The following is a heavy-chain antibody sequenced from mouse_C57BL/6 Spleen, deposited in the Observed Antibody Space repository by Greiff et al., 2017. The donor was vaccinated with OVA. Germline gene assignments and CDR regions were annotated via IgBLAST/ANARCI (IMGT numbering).Heavy chain of an antibody. CDR2: IDPSDSYT. CDR3: AKMYGNSGY. CDR1: GYTFTSYW. J-gene: IGHJ2*01. V-gene: IGHV1-50*01. Sequence: VQLQQPGAELVKPGASVKLSCKASGYTFTSYWMQWVKQRPGQGLEWIGEIDPSDSYTNYNQKFKGKATLTVDTSSSTAYMQLSSLTSEDSAVYYCAKMYGNSGYWGQGTTLTVSS. D-gene: IGHD2-10*02.